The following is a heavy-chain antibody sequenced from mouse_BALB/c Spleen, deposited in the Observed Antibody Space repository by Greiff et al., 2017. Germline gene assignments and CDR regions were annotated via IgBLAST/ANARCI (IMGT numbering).Heavy chain of an antibody. D-gene: IGHD1-1*02. Sequence: QVQLQQSGPGLVQPSQSLSITCTVSGFSLTSYGVHWVRQSPGKGLEWLGVIWSGGSTDYNAAFISRLSISKDNSKSQVFFKMNSLKANDTAIYYGAREVGTSLDYWGQGTTLTVSS. J-gene: IGHJ2*01. V-gene: IGHV2-2*02. CDR3: AREVGTSLDY. CDR1: GFSLTSYG. CDR2: IWSGGST.